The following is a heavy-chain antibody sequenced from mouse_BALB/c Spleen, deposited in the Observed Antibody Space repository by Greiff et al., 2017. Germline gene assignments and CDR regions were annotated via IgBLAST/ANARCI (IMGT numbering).Heavy chain of an antibody. D-gene: IGHD4-1*01. V-gene: IGHV3-1*02. CDR2: IHYSGST. CDR3: ARSASPSNWEAYFDY. J-gene: IGHJ2*01. Sequence: DVKLQESGPDLVKPSQSLSLTCTVTGYSITSGYSWHWIRQFPGNKLEWMGYIHYSGSTNYNPSLKSRIPITRDTSKNQFFLQLNSVTTEDTATYDCARSASPSNWEAYFDYWGQGTTLTVSS. CDR1: GYSITSGYS.